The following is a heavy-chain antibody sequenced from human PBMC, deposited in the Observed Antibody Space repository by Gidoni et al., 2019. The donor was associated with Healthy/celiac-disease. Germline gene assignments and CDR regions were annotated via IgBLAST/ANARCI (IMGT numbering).Heavy chain of an antibody. CDR1: GYSISSGYY. CDR3: ARSQKYSSGWYGVDY. CDR2: IYHSGST. Sequence: QVQLQASGPGLVKPSETLSLTCTVSGYSISSGYYWGWIRQPPGKGLEWIGSIYHSGSTYYNPSLKSRVTISVDTSKNQCSLKLSSVTAADTAVYYCARSQKYSSGWYGVDYWGQGTLVTVSS. D-gene: IGHD6-19*01. J-gene: IGHJ4*02. V-gene: IGHV4-38-2*02.